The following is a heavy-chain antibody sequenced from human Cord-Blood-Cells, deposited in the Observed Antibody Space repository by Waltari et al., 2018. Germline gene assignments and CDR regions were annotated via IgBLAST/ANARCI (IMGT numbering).Heavy chain of an antibody. V-gene: IGHV1-69*06. Sequence: QVQLVQSGAEVKKPGSSVKVSCKASGGTFSSYAISWVRQAPGQGLEWMGGIIPIFGTANYAQKFQGRVTITADKSTSTAYMELSSLRSEDTAVYYCAAYVPLKAAGYCTGGVCLWYFDLWGRGTLVTVSS. CDR3: AAYVPLKAAGYCTGGVCLWYFDL. CDR1: GGTFSSYA. J-gene: IGHJ2*01. D-gene: IGHD2-8*02. CDR2: IIPIFGTA.